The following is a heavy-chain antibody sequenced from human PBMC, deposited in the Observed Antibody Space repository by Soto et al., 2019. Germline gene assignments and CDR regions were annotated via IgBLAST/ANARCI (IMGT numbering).Heavy chain of an antibody. CDR3: AHRGYAFWSDSESWFDP. J-gene: IGHJ5*02. Sequence: SGPTLVNPTQTLTLTCSFSGFSLRTGGVGVGWIRQTPGKALEWLAVIYWSDDKRYSPSLRSRLSISKDTPKNQVVLTLTKMDPVDTATYYCAHRGYAFWSDSESWFDPWGPGTLVTVSS. D-gene: IGHD3-3*01. CDR1: GFSLRTGGVG. CDR2: IYWSDDK. V-gene: IGHV2-5*01.